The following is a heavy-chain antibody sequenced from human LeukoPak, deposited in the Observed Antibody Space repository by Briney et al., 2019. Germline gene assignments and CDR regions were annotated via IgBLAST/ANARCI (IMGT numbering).Heavy chain of an antibody. CDR2: IYPGDSDT. D-gene: IGHD5-18*01. CDR3: ARHFPGYSYGNNWFDP. CDR1: GYTFTSYW. V-gene: IGHV5-51*01. Sequence: GASVKVSCKGSGYTFTSYWIGWVRQMPGKGLEWMGIIYPGDSDTRYSPSFQGQVTISADKSISTAYLQWSSLKASDTAMYYCARHFPGYSYGNNWFDPWGQGTLVTVSS. J-gene: IGHJ5*02.